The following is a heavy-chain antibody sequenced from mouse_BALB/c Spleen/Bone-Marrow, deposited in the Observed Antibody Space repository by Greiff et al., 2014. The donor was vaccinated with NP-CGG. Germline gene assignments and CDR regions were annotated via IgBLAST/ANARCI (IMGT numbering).Heavy chain of an antibody. CDR2: IHPGSGGT. V-gene: IGHV1-15*01. CDR1: GYTFTDYE. CDR3: TRDWGLR. J-gene: IGHJ2*01. Sequence: VHLVESGAELVRPGASVKLSCKALGYTFTDYEMHWVKQTPVHGLEWIGVIHPGSGGTAYNQKFKGKATLTADKSSTTAYMDLSNLTSEDSAVYYCTRDWGLRWGQGTTLTVSS. D-gene: IGHD3-1*01.